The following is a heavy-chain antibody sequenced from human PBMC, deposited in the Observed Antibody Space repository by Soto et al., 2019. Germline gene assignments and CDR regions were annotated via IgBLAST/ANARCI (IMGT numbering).Heavy chain of an antibody. D-gene: IGHD3-9*01. J-gene: IGHJ6*02. Sequence: ASVKVSCKASGYTFTSYDINWVRQATGQGREWMGWMNPNSGNTGYAQKFQGRVTITADESTSTAYMELSSLRSEDTSVYYCAARLTGYYTAPMDVWGQGTTVTVSS. CDR3: AARLTGYYTAPMDV. V-gene: IGHV1-8*01. CDR2: MNPNSGNT. CDR1: GYTFTSYD.